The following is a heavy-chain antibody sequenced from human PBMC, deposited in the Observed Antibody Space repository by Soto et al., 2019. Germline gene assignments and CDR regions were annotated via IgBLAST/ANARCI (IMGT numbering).Heavy chain of an antibody. Sequence: QVQLVESGGGVVQPGRSLRLSCAASGFMFSNHGMHWVRQAPGKGLEWVAVIWSDGNNRYYADSVKGRFTISRGNSKNTVYLQMNSLRAEDTAVYYCVRGDNWNNKASDYWGQGTLVTVSS. CDR2: IWSDGNNR. CDR1: GFMFSNHG. J-gene: IGHJ4*02. D-gene: IGHD1-1*01. V-gene: IGHV3-33*01. CDR3: VRGDNWNNKASDY.